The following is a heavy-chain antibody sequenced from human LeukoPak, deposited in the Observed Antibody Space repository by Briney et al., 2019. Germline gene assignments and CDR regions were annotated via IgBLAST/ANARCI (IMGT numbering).Heavy chain of an antibody. CDR1: GYTFTDYY. CDR3: ATYSSIASPTSFDY. V-gene: IGHV1-69-2*01. CDR2: VDPEDGET. D-gene: IGHD6-13*01. J-gene: IGHJ4*02. Sequence: ASVKISCKVSGYTFTDYYMHWVQQAPGKGLEWMGLVDPEDGETIYAEKFQGRVTMTEDTSTDTAYMELSSLRSEDTAVYYCATYSSIASPTSFDYWGQGTLVTVSS.